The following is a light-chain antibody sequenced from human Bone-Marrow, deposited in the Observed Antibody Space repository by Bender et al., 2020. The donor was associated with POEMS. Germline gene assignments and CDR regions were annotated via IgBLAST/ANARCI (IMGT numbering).Light chain of an antibody. J-gene: IGLJ1*01. CDR3: SSYTSSSTYV. Sequence: HSALTQPASVSGSPGQSITISCTYTSSDLGTYGLISWYQQHPGKVPKLIVFDDNKRPSGVSNRFSGSKSGNMASLTISGLQAEDEADYYCSSYTSSSTYVFGTGTKVTV. V-gene: IGLV2-14*02. CDR1: SSDLGTYGL. CDR2: DDN.